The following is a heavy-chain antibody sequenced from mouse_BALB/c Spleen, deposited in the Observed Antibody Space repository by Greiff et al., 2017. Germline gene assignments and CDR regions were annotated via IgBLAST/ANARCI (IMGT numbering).Heavy chain of an antibody. D-gene: IGHD3-3*01. CDR3: AREGSYYAMDY. Sequence: EVKLMESGPGLVKPSQSLSLTCTVTGYSITSDYAWNWIRQFPGNKLEWMGYISYSGSTSYNPSLKSRISITRDTSKNQFFLQLNSVTTEDTATYYCAREGSYYAMDYWGQGTSVTVSS. V-gene: IGHV3-2*02. CDR2: ISYSGST. CDR1: GYSITSDYA. J-gene: IGHJ4*01.